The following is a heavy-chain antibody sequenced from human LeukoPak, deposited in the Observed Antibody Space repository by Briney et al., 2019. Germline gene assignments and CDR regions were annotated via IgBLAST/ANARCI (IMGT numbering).Heavy chain of an antibody. CDR1: GLTLTSYA. Sequence: GGSRRLYCAAYGLTLTSYAMSWVRQAPGKGLEWVSAISGTDGSTHYADSVKGRFTISRDSSNKRLYLQMNSLRAEDTAIYYCAKDVAGTISSWGYYFDLWGQGTLVTVSS. D-gene: IGHD6-19*01. CDR2: ISGTDGST. V-gene: IGHV3-23*01. J-gene: IGHJ4*02. CDR3: AKDVAGTISSWGYYFDL.